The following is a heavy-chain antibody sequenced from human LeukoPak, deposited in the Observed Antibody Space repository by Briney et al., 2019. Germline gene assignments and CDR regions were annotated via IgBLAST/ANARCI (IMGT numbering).Heavy chain of an antibody. D-gene: IGHD3-3*01. J-gene: IGHJ4*02. Sequence: ASVKVSRKASGGTFSSYAISWVRQAPGQGLEWMGWISAYNGNTNYARKLQGRVTMTTDTSTSTAYMELRSLRSDDTAVYYCARVPPYDFWSGYYTPYDYWGQGTLVTVSS. V-gene: IGHV1-18*01. CDR3: ARVPPYDFWSGYYTPYDY. CDR1: GGTFSSYA. CDR2: ISAYNGNT.